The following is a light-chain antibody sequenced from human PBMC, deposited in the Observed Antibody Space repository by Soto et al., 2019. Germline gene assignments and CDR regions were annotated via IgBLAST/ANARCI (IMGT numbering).Light chain of an antibody. V-gene: IGLV1-47*01. J-gene: IGLJ1*01. CDR3: AAWDDTVRSYV. CDR1: ISNIGNNY. CDR2: RNN. Sequence: QSVLTQPPSVSGTPGQRVTISCSGGISNIGNNYVHWFQQLPGTAPKVLSNRNNQRPSGVTDRFSGSKSGTSASLAISGLRSEDEAEYYCAAWDDTVRSYVFGTGTKVTVL.